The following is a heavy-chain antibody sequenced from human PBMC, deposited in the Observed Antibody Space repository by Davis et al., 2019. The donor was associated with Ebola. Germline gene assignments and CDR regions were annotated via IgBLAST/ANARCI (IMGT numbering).Heavy chain of an antibody. CDR2: ISSSGSTI. D-gene: IGHD5-12*01. CDR1: GFTFSSYE. J-gene: IGHJ5*02. CDR3: ARVTGGYVYENWFDP. Sequence: GESLKISCAASGFTFSSYEMNWVRQAPGKGLEWVSYISSSGSTIYYADSVKGQFTISRDNAKNSLYLQMNSLRAEDTAVYYCARVTGGYVYENWFDPWGQGTLVTVSS. V-gene: IGHV3-48*03.